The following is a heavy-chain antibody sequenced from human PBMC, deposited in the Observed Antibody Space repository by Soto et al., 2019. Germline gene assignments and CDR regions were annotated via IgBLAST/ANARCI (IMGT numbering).Heavy chain of an antibody. Sequence: QVQLEQSGAEVKKSGASVKVSCKASGYIFSTHGINWVRQAPGQGLEWMGWINPYNGKTNYAQKFQGRVNITTETSRKTAYMELRSLRSDDTAVYYCARVQIVVVVGGTPADYWGQGTLVTVSS. J-gene: IGHJ4*02. CDR2: INPYNGKT. V-gene: IGHV1-18*01. D-gene: IGHD2-15*01. CDR1: GYIFSTHG. CDR3: ARVQIVVVVGGTPADY.